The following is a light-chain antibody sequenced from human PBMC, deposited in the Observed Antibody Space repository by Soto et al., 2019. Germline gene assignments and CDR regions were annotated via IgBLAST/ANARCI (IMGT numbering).Light chain of an antibody. Sequence: QSALTQPPSASGSPGQSVTISYTGTSSDVGGYNYVSWYQQYPGRAPKLMIYEVTKRPSGVPDRFSGSKSGNTASLTVSGLQAEDEADYHCSSYAASNNFYFVFGGGTKLTVL. CDR1: SSDVGGYNY. J-gene: IGLJ3*02. CDR3: SSYAASNNFYFV. CDR2: EVT. V-gene: IGLV2-8*01.